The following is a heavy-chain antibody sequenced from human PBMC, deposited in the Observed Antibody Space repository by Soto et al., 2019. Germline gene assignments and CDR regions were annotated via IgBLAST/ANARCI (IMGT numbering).Heavy chain of an antibody. Sequence: QVPLVQSGAEVKKPGSSVTVSCKASGGTFSSYAIHWVRQAPGQGLEWMGGIIPMYGPAKYAQRFQGRVTITADESTTTGYMELTSLTSQDTAVYYCASVTSMVRGVIDNWFDPWGHGTLVTVSS. CDR1: GGTFSSYA. D-gene: IGHD3-10*01. CDR2: IIPMYGPA. CDR3: ASVTSMVRGVIDNWFDP. J-gene: IGHJ5*02. V-gene: IGHV1-69*01.